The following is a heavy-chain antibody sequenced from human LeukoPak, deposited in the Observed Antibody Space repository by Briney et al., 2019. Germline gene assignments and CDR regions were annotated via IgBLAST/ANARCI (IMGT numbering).Heavy chain of an antibody. Sequence: GGSLRLSCAASGFTFSSYGMHWVRQAPGKGLEWVAVISYDGSNKYYADSVKGRFTISRDNAKNSLYLQMNSLRAEDTAVYYCARVGGVTGTIPYYYYGMDVWGQGTTVTVSS. CDR3: ARVGGVTGTIPYYYYGMDV. CDR2: ISYDGSNK. CDR1: GFTFSSYG. V-gene: IGHV3-30*03. J-gene: IGHJ6*02. D-gene: IGHD1-1*01.